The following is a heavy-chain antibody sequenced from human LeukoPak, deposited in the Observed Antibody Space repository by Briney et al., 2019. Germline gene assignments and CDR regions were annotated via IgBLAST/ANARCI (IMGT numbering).Heavy chain of an antibody. CDR3: AREYI. J-gene: IGHJ4*02. CDR1: GFTFDNSA. D-gene: IGHD2-15*01. V-gene: IGHV3-9*01. Sequence: GGSLRLSCAAPGFTFDNSAMHWVRQAPGKGLEWVSGISWNSAGIHYADSVKGRFIISRDNAKNSLYLQMNSLRAEDTALYYCAREYIWGQGILVIVSS. CDR2: ISWNSAGI.